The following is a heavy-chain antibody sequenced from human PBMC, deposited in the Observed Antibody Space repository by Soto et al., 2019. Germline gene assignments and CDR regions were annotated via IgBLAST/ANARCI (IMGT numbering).Heavy chain of an antibody. CDR3: VRDSGAKLSSS. D-gene: IGHD6-13*01. Sequence: QVQLVQSGAEVKKTGSSVRVSCKASGGTFTSYRINWLRQAPGHGLEWVGGIVPIRRTAEYAQEFQGRVTITAAETARTAYMELRSLKSQDTAVYYCVRDSGAKLSSSWGQGTLVTVSS. CDR2: IVPIRRTA. J-gene: IGHJ4*02. CDR1: GGTFTSYR. V-gene: IGHV1-69*01.